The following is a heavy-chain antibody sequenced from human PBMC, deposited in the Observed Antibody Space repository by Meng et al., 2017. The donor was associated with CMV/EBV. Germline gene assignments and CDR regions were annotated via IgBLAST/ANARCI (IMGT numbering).Heavy chain of an antibody. CDR2: IQVIGHT. V-gene: IGHV4-4*07. CDR3: AGSRPGGGACDY. J-gene: IGHJ4*02. D-gene: IGHD3-16*01. CDR1: GGSISSYY. Sequence: QVPLQESGPGLVKPSETLSLTCTVSGGSISSYYWSWIRQPAGQGLEWIGLIQVIGHTVYNPSLKSRVTVSLDASKSQFSLTLNSVTAADTATYYCAGSRPGGGACDYWGQGILVTVSS.